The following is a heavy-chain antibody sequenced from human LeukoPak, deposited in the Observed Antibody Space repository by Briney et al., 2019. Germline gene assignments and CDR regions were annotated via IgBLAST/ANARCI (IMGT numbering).Heavy chain of an antibody. CDR3: GASLQYVGVIDV. Sequence: PGGSLRHSCAASGFTFTSYESYSVRQAPGEGLERISYISCRSTIIKYADSVRGRLTISRDAARESLCLQMNSMRAEDRAIYYCGASLQYVGVIDV. V-gene: IGHV3-48*03. D-gene: IGHD2-21*01. CDR2: ISCRSTII. J-gene: IGHJ6*01. CDR1: GFTFTSYE.